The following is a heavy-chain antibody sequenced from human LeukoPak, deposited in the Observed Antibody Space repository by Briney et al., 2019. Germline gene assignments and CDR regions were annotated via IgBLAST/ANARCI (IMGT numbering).Heavy chain of an antibody. V-gene: IGHV3-23*01. CDR3: AKDYSGSSSYNHYSHYDALDI. CDR2: ISSRGDST. D-gene: IGHD3-22*01. J-gene: IGHJ3*02. CDR1: GFPFASYA. Sequence: PGGSLRLSCAASGFPFASYAMTWVRQAPGKGLEWVSSISSRGDSTYHADSVKGRFTISRDNSKNTLDLQMDSLRAEDTALYYCAKDYSGSSSYNHYSHYDALDIWGQGAMVAVSS.